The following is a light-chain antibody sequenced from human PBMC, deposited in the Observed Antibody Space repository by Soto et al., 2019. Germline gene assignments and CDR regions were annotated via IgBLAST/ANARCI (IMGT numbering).Light chain of an antibody. J-gene: IGKJ5*01. CDR3: KNYHSFLLS. CDR1: QGISSY. V-gene: IGKV1-9*01. Sequence: DIQLTQCSSFRSAGKEGRFPITRLASQGISSYLAWYQQKPGKAPKLLIYAASTLQSGVPSTFSGSGSGTEFSLTICNLRPDDFATYYCKNYHSFLLSVGQGTRLEIK. CDR2: AAS.